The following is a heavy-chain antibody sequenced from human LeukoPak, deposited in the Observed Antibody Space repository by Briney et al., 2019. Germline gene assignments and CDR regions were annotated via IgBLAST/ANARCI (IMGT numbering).Heavy chain of an antibody. V-gene: IGHV3-21*01. CDR1: GVSISSSN. Sequence: ETLSLTCTVSGVSISSSNSYWGWIRQPPGKGLEWVSSISSSSSYIYYADSVKGRFTISRDNAKNSLYLQMNSLRAEDTAVYYCARGSAVRYYYGSGSHRGKFYYMDVWGKGTTVTVSS. D-gene: IGHD3-10*01. J-gene: IGHJ6*03. CDR2: ISSSSSYI. CDR3: ARGSAVRYYYGSGSHRGKFYYMDV.